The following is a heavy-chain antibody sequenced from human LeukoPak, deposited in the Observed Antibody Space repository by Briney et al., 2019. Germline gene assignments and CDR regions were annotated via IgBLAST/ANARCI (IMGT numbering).Heavy chain of an antibody. CDR2: INAGNGNT. Sequence: EAPVKVSCKASGYTFTSYAMHWVRQAPGQRLEWMGWINAGNGNTKYSQKFQGRVTITRDTSASTAYMELSSLRSEDTAVYYCASGSGWGANWFDPWGQGTLVTVSS. CDR3: ASGSGWGANWFDP. J-gene: IGHJ5*02. CDR1: GYTFTSYA. D-gene: IGHD6-19*01. V-gene: IGHV1-3*01.